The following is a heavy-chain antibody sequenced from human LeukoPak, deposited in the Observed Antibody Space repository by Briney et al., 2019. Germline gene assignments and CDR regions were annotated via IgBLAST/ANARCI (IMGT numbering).Heavy chain of an antibody. CDR2: ISHDGSNK. J-gene: IGHJ4*02. V-gene: IGHV3-30*18. CDR1: GFPFSDCG. CDR3: AKVRWGSDNALDS. Sequence: GTSLRLSCAASGFPFSDCGMYWVRQAPGKGLEWLAVISHDGSNKHYADSVKGRITISRDNSMNTLYLQMNSLTAEDTAVYYCAKVRWGSDNALDSWGQGTLVTGSS. D-gene: IGHD3-16*01.